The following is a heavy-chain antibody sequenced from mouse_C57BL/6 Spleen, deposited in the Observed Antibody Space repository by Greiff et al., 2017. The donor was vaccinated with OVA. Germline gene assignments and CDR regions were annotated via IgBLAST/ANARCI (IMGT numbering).Heavy chain of an antibody. V-gene: IGHV14-3*01. J-gene: IGHJ2*01. CDR1: GFNFKNSY. Sequence: VQLQQSVAELVRPGASVKLSCTASGFNFKNSYMHWVKQRPEQGLEWIGRIDPANGNTKYATKFQGKATITADTSSNTAYLHLSSLTSEDAAIYYRGRGAASFDYWGQGTTLTVSS. CDR3: GRGAASFDY. CDR2: IDPANGNT.